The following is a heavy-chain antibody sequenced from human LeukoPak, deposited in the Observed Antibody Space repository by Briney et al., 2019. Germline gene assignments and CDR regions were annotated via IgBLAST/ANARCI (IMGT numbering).Heavy chain of an antibody. CDR1: GGSISSGGYY. J-gene: IGHJ4*02. Sequence: SETLSLTCTVSGGSISSGGYYWSWIRQHPGKGLEWIGYIYYSGSTYYNPSLKSRVTISVDTSKNQFSLKLSSVTAADTAVYYCAREEGGVVGYFYGSSGYFLWGQGTLVTVSS. D-gene: IGHD3-22*01. CDR3: AREEGGVVGYFYGSSGYFL. CDR2: IYYSGST. V-gene: IGHV4-31*03.